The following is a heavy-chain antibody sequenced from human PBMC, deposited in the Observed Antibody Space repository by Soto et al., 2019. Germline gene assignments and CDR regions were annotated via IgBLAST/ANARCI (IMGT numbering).Heavy chain of an antibody. CDR2: INPATGAA. Sequence: QLHLVQSGAVVKKPGASVTVSCSASGYPVTAYYMHWVRQAPGRGLEWMGGINPATGAAKYTQTFQGRVTMTRDTPTSTVFMELSGLTYEDTAVFYCARGGGVGVAGSAAFDMWGQGTLVTVSS. V-gene: IGHV1-2*02. J-gene: IGHJ3*02. D-gene: IGHD3-3*01. CDR1: GYPVTAYY. CDR3: ARGGGVGVAGSAAFDM.